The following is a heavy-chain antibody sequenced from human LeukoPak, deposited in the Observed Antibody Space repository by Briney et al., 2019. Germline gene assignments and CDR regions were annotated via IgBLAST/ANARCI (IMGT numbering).Heavy chain of an antibody. D-gene: IGHD3-22*01. CDR2: TYYRSKWYN. V-gene: IGHV6-1*01. CDR1: GDSFSSNSAA. J-gene: IGHJ6*02. Sequence: SQTLSLTCAISGDSFSSNSAAWNWIRQSPSRGLEWLGRTYYRSKWYNDYAVSVKSRITINPDTSKNQFSLQLNSVTPEDTAVYYCASEDRTDSSGFYYGMDVWGQGTTVTVSS. CDR3: ASEDRTDSSGFYYGMDV.